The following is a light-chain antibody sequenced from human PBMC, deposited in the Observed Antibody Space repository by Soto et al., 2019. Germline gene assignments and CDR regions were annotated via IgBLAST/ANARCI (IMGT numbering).Light chain of an antibody. CDR1: QSILYRSNNKNY. J-gene: IGKJ1*01. CDR2: WAS. CDR3: QQYYDPPQT. Sequence: DIVMTQSPDSLAVSLGERATINCKSSQSILYRSNNKNYLAWYQQKPGQPPKLLIYWASTRESGVPDRFSGSGSGTAFTLTISSLQAEDVAFYYCQQYYDPPQTFGQGTKVEIK. V-gene: IGKV4-1*01.